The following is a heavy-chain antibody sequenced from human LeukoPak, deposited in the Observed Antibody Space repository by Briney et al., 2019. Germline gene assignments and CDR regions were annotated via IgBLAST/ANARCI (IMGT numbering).Heavy chain of an antibody. V-gene: IGHV3-53*01. J-gene: IGHJ4*02. D-gene: IGHD2-15*01. Sequence: GGSLRLSCAASGFTDSTNFMGWVRQAPGKGLEWVSIIHTGGAAYYMESVKGRSSISRDNFKNTLYLQMNSLRAEDTAVYYCARGRGSDWGQGTLVTVSS. CDR2: IHTGGAA. CDR1: GFTDSTNF. CDR3: ARGRGSD.